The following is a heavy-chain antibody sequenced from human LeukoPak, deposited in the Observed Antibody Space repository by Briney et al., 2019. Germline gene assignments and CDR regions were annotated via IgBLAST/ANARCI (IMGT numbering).Heavy chain of an antibody. CDR1: GFTFSSYS. Sequence: GGSLRLSCAASGFTFSSYSMNWVRQAPGKGLEWVANIKQDGSEKYYVDSVKGRFTISRDNAKNSLYLQMNSLRAEDTAVYYCARESFMVRGVIRHYYYMDVWGKGTTVTISS. CDR3: ARESFMVRGVIRHYYYMDV. D-gene: IGHD3-10*01. CDR2: IKQDGSEK. V-gene: IGHV3-7*01. J-gene: IGHJ6*03.